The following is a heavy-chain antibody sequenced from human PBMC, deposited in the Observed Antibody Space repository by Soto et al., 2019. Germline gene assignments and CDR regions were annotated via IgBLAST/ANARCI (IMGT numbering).Heavy chain of an antibody. J-gene: IGHJ4*02. D-gene: IGHD6-6*01. CDR1: GFTFSSYA. Sequence: GGSLRLSCAASGFTFSSYAMSWVRQAPGKGLEWVSAISGSGGSTYYADSVKGRFTISRDNSKNTLYLQMNSLRAEDTAVYYCAKDSHVTHSSSADFDYWGQGTLVTVSS. CDR2: ISGSGGST. V-gene: IGHV3-23*01. CDR3: AKDSHVTHSSSADFDY.